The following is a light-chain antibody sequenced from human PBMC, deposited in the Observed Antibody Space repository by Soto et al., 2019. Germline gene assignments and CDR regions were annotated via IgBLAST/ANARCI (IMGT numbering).Light chain of an antibody. Sequence: MTQSPLALPVTPGEPASISCRSSQSLLHSNGYNYLGWYQQKPGKAPKLLIYEASSLQSGVPSRFSGSGSGTEFTLSISSLQPDDFATYYCQQYSSYYTSCQGTRLEIK. J-gene: IGKJ5*01. CDR3: QQYSSYYT. CDR2: EAS. V-gene: IGKV1-5*01. CDR1: QSLLHSNGYNY.